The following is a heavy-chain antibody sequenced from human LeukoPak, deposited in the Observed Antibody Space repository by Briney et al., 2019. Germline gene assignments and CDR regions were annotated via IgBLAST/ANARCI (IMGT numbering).Heavy chain of an antibody. CDR1: GFTFSSYA. J-gene: IGHJ4*02. CDR2: ISYDGSNK. D-gene: IGHD6-19*01. V-gene: IGHV3-30*04. Sequence: GGSLRLSCAASGFTFSSYAMHWVRQAPGKGLEWVAVISYDGSNKYYADSVKGRFTISRDNSKNTLYLQMNSLRAEDTAVYYCAKDKSDSSGWFLDYWGQGTLVTVSS. CDR3: AKDKSDSSGWFLDY.